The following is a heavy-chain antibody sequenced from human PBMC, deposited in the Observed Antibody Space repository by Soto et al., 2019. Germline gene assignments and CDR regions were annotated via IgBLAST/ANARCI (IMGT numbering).Heavy chain of an antibody. J-gene: IGHJ5*02. V-gene: IGHV1-8*01. CDR2: MNPNSGNT. Sequence: QVQLVQSGAEVKKPGASVKVSCKASGYTFTSYDINWVRQATGQGLERMGWMNPNSGNTGYAQKFQGRVTMTRSPSISTAYMELSSLRSEDTAVYYCARAGDCSGGSCSYWFDTWGQGTLVTVSS. CDR1: GYTFTSYD. D-gene: IGHD2-15*01. CDR3: ARAGDCSGGSCSYWFDT.